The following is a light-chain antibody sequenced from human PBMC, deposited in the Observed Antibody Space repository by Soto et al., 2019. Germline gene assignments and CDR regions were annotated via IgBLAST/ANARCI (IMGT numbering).Light chain of an antibody. J-gene: IGKJ1*01. CDR2: DAS. V-gene: IGKV3-11*01. Sequence: EIVLTQSPPTPSLSPGDRATLSCRASQSVTSYLAWYQHKPGQGPRLLIYDASNRATGIPARFSGSGSGTDFTLTISSLEPADFAVYYCQQRSNWPPTFGQGTKVDI. CDR1: QSVTSY. CDR3: QQRSNWPPT.